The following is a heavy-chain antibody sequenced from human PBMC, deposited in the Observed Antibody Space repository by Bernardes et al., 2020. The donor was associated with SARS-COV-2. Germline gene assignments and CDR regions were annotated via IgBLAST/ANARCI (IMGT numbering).Heavy chain of an antibody. CDR3: ARDVILGSSWDQSYYGMDV. Sequence: SETLSLTCTVSGGPIGSHYWSWIRQSPGKGLEWIGNVYFTGNTNHNPSLRSRAIIGIDTSKSQFFLRLNSVTAADAAVYYCARDVILGSSWDQSYYGMDVWGQGTTVTVSS. J-gene: IGHJ6*02. V-gene: IGHV4-59*11. D-gene: IGHD6-13*01. CDR2: VYFTGNT. CDR1: GGPIGSHY.